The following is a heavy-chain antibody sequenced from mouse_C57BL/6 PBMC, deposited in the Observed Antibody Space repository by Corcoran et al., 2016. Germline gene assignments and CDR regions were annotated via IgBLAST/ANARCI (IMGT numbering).Heavy chain of an antibody. D-gene: IGHD3-1*01. CDR2: IDPEDGET. J-gene: IGHJ4*01. Sequence: EVQLQQSGAELVKPGASVKLSCTASGFNITDYYMHWVKQRTEQGLEWIGRIDPEDGETKYAPKFQGKDTITADTSSNTAYLQLSSLTSEDTAVYYCAREGVSSEGFYAVDYGGQGTSVTVSS. CDR1: GFNITDYY. V-gene: IGHV14-2*01. CDR3: AREGVSSEGFYAVDY.